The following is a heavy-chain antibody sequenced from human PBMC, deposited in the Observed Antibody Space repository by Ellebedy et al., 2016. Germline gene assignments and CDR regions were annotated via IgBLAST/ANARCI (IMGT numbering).Heavy chain of an antibody. CDR2: INHSGST. V-gene: IGHV4-34*01. Sequence: SETLSLXXAVYGGSFSGYYWSWIRQPPGKGLEWIGEINHSGSTNYNPSLKSRVTISVDTSKNQFSLKLSSVTAADTAVYYCASPDGPRHGYYYYMDVWGKGTTVTISS. J-gene: IGHJ6*03. CDR3: ASPDGPRHGYYYYMDV. CDR1: GGSFSGYY. D-gene: IGHD1-14*01.